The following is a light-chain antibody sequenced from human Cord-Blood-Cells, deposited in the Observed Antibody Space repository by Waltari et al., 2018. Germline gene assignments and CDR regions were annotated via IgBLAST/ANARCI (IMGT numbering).Light chain of an antibody. V-gene: IGKV3-11*01. CDR3: QRRGNWPPT. J-gene: IGKJ4*01. CDR2: DAS. CDR1: QSVSSY. Sequence: EIVLTQSPATLSLSPGERATLSCRASQSVSSYLAWYQQKPGQAPRLLIYDASNRATGIPARFSGRGFGTDLTLTISGREPEDFAVYCCQRRGNWPPTFGGGTKVEI.